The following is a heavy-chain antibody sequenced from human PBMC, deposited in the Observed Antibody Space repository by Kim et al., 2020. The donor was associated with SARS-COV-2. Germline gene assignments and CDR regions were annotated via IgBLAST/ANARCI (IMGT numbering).Heavy chain of an antibody. D-gene: IGHD6-13*01. V-gene: IGHV3-7*01. J-gene: IGHJ4*02. Sequence: GGSLRLSCAASGFTFTNYWMTWVRQAPGKGLESVANMNQDGSERHYVDSVKGRFTISRDNAKNSVYLQMNSLRAEDTAVYYCARDPGNFDYWGQGTLVTVSS. CDR1: GFTFTNYW. CDR3: ARDPGNFDY. CDR2: MNQDGSER.